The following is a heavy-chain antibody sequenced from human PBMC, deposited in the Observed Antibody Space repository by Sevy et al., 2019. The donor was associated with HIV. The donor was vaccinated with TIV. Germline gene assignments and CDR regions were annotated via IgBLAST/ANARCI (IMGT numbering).Heavy chain of an antibody. CDR2: IKLDGDEK. J-gene: IGHJ6*02. CDR3: ARDSKGGLDV. CDR1: GFSFRSYW. V-gene: IGHV3-7*01. Sequence: GGSLRLSCTASGFSFRSYWMTWVRQAPGMGLEWVANIKLDGDEKYYVESLKGRFTISRDNVKNSLYLQMNNLRAEDTAVYYCARDSKGGLDVWGQGTTVTVS. D-gene: IGHD4-4*01.